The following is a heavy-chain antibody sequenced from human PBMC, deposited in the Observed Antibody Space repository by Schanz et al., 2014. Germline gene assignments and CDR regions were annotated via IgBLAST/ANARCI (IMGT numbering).Heavy chain of an antibody. V-gene: IGHV3-30-3*01. CDR2: MSYDGSNK. CDR3: ARDPNTSAWLPYFDT. D-gene: IGHD6-19*01. J-gene: IGHJ4*02. Sequence: QVQLVESGGGVVQPGRSLRLSCAASGFNFSSYAMHWVRQAPGKGLEWVAVMSYDGSNKYYADSVKGRFTISRDNSKNTVYLQMNSLRTDDTAMYYCARDPNTSAWLPYFDTWGQGTLVTVSS. CDR1: GFNFSSYA.